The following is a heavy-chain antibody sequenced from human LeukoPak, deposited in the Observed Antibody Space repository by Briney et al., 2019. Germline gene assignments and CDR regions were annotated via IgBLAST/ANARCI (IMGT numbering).Heavy chain of an antibody. J-gene: IGHJ5*02. D-gene: IGHD1-1*01. V-gene: IGHV3-48*01. CDR2: ISSSSSTI. CDR3: ARDSPRTGP. Sequence: GGSLRLSCAASGFTFSSYSMHWVRQAPGKGLEWLSYISSSSSTIYYADSVKGRFTISRDNAKNSLYLQMNSLRAEDTAVYYCARDSPRTGPWGQGILVIVSS. CDR1: GFTFSSYS.